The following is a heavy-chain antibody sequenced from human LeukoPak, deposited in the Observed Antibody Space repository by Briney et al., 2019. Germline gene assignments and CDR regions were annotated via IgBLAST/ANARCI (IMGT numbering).Heavy chain of an antibody. J-gene: IGHJ3*02. D-gene: IGHD4-17*01. CDR2: IYYSGST. V-gene: IGHV4-39*07. CDR1: GGSISSSSYY. Sequence: SETLSLTCTVSGGSISSSSYYWGWIRQPPGKGLEWIGSIYYSGSTYYNPSLKSRVTISVDTSKNQFSLKLSSVTAADTAVYYCARSPPNDYGLDLSDAFDIWGQGTMVTVSS. CDR3: ARSPPNDYGLDLSDAFDI.